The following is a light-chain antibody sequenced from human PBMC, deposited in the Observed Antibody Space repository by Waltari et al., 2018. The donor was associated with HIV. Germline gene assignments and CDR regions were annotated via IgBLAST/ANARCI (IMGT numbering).Light chain of an antibody. J-gene: IGLJ2*01. CDR3: LLSYGGVRV. CDR1: SGGVACSHF. Sequence: VVTQEPSLTVSPGDTVTLSCASFSGGVACSHFPYWFQLKPAQPARTLIYVSEKRHPLTAGRWPGSLAGGRAILTRSGAVPEDEAEYFCLLSYGGVRVFGGGTNLTV. V-gene: IGLV7-46*01. CDR2: VSE.